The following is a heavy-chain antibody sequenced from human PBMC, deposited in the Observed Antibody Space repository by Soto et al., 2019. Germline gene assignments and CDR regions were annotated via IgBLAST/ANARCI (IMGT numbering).Heavy chain of an antibody. Sequence: SETLSLTCAVSVGSISTSRYFWGWIRQPRGKGLEWTGSIYYSGSTYYNPSLRTRVTISVDTSKNQFSLKLSSVTAADTAVYYCARGSMIVLGGYDYWGQGTLVTVSS. CDR1: VGSISTSRYF. J-gene: IGHJ4*02. V-gene: IGHV4-39*07. CDR3: ARGSMIVLGGYDY. D-gene: IGHD3-22*01. CDR2: IYYSGST.